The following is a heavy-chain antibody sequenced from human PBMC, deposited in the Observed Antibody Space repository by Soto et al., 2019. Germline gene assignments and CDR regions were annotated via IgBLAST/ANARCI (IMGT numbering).Heavy chain of an antibody. CDR1: GGTFSTYT. D-gene: IGHD3-22*01. CDR3: ARSQDSSGYWNSCFDP. Sequence: QVQLVQSGAEVKKPGSSVKVSCKSSGGTFSTYTLAWVRQAPGQGLEWVGGIIPIFGTANYPQKFKGRVTITADESTSTAYMELSRLRSEDTAVYYRARSQDSSGYWNSCFDPWGQGTLVTVSS. V-gene: IGHV1-69*01. CDR2: IIPIFGTA. J-gene: IGHJ5*02.